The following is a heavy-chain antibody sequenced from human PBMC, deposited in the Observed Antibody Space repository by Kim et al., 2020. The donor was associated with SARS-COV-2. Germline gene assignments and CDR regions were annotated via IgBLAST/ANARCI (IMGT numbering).Heavy chain of an antibody. J-gene: IGHJ4*02. CDR2: LSGSGGGT. D-gene: IGHD2-15*01. CDR3: TRGSGSYY. Sequence: GWSLRLSCAASGFTFSTYAMTWVRQAPGKGLEWVSGLSGSGGGTYYADSVKGRFTISRDNSKNTLYLQMNSLRAEDTAVYYCTRGSGSYYWGQGTLVTVS. CDR1: GFTFSTYA. V-gene: IGHV3-23*01.